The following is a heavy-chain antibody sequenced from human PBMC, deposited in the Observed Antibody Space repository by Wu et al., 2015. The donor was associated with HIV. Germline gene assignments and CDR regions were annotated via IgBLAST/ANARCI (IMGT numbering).Heavy chain of an antibody. CDR3: ARGHSGSYYLHFDY. Sequence: QVQLVQSGPEVKKPGSSVRVSCKASGGTASEESLSTYSIIWVRQAPGRGLEWMGGVITVFDTTNYAQRFQGRVTVTADEVTGTSYMELTSLTTDDTAVYHCARGHSGSYYLHFDYWGQGTLVTVSS. CDR2: VITVFDTT. CDR1: GGTASEESLSTYS. V-gene: IGHV1-69*12. D-gene: IGHD3-10*01. J-gene: IGHJ4*02.